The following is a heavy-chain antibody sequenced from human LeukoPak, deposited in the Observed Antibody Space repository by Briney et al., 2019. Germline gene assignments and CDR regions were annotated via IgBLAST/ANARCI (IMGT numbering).Heavy chain of an antibody. CDR1: SGSFGGYY. J-gene: IGHJ4*02. Sequence: PSETLSLTCDVYSGSFGGYYWSWIRQPPGKGLEWIGEINHSGSTSYNPSLKSRVSISVDASKNQFSLKLSSVTAADTAVYYCTRGAGWLIDYWGQGILVTVSS. CDR2: INHSGST. D-gene: IGHD3-16*01. CDR3: TRGAGWLIDY. V-gene: IGHV4-34*01.